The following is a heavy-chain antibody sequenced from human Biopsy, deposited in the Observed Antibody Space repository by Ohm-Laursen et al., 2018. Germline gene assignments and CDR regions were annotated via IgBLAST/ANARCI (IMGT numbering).Heavy chain of an antibody. J-gene: IGHJ5*02. V-gene: IGHV6-1*01. CDR1: GDTVSNKDAA. D-gene: IGHD1-1*01. CDR3: ARETPTGIPCNWFDP. CDR2: TYYRSQLHS. Sequence: SQTLSLTCAFSGDTVSNKDAAWNWIRRSPSSGLVWLGRTYYRSQLHSDYAVFVRSRITIKSDTSRNQFSLQLNSVTPDDTAVYFCARETPTGIPCNWFDPWGQGTLGTVSS.